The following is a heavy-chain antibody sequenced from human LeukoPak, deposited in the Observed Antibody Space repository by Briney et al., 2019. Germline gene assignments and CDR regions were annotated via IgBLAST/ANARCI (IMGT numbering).Heavy chain of an antibody. Sequence: PGGSLRLSCAASGFTFSSYNMKWVRQAPGKGLEWVAFIRYDGSNKYYADSVKGRFTISRDNSKNTLYLQMNSLRAEDTAVYYCAKSLGLGNIVVVPAAALGLGYMDVWGKGTTVTVSS. CDR2: IRYDGSNK. CDR1: GFTFSSYN. J-gene: IGHJ6*03. V-gene: IGHV3-30*02. D-gene: IGHD2-2*01. CDR3: AKSLGLGNIVVVPAAALGLGYMDV.